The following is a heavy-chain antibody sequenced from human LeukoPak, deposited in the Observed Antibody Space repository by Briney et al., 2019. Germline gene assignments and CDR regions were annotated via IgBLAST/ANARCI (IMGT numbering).Heavy chain of an antibody. Sequence: PGGSLRLSCAASGFTFSSYGMHWVRQAPGKGLEWVAVISYDGSNKYYADSVKGRFTISRDNSKNTLYLQMNSLRAEDTAVYYCARDSPKYSYGSGFDYWGQGTLVTVSS. CDR1: GFTFSSYG. CDR2: ISYDGSNK. D-gene: IGHD5-18*01. V-gene: IGHV3-30*03. CDR3: ARDSPKYSYGSGFDY. J-gene: IGHJ4*02.